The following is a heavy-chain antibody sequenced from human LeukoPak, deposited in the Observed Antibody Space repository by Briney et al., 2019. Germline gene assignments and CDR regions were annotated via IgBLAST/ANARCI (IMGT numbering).Heavy chain of an antibody. CDR3: ARRIASRTFDP. J-gene: IGHJ5*02. CDR2: ISGSFSST. V-gene: IGHV3-23*01. D-gene: IGHD6-6*01. Sequence: GGSLRLSCAASGITFNTYAMSWVRQAPGKGLEWVSSISGSFSSTYYADSVKGRFTISRDNSKNTLYLQMDSLRAEDSAVYYCARRIASRTFDPWGQGTLVTVSS. CDR1: GITFNTYA.